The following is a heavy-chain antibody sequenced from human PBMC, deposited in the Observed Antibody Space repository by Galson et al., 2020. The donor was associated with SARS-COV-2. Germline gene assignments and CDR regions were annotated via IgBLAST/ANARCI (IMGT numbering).Heavy chain of an antibody. CDR2: VSNTWRT. V-gene: IGHV4-39*07. Sequence: SETLSLTCTVSGGPIRSSHYYWGWIRHPPANCLAWIGSVSNTWRTHYSPSLQRRVTLSVDTSKHQFSLIPSSVTAADTAMYYCARDATSSGWYNWFDTWGHGTLVTVSS. D-gene: IGHD6-19*01. CDR1: GGPIRSSHYY. CDR3: ARDATSSGWYNWFDT. J-gene: IGHJ5*01.